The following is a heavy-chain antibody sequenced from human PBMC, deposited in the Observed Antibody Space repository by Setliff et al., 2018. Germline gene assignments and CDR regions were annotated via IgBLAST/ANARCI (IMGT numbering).Heavy chain of an antibody. CDR2: IIPLLETA. J-gene: IGHJ5*01. CDR3: ARELRSPYWHLDS. D-gene: IGHD3-16*01. Sequence: SVKVSCKASGYTFTNYGITWVRQAPGQGLEWMGGIIPLLETAKYAQNFQGRVTITADESTSTGYMELRSLRSDDTAVYYCARELRSPYWHLDSWGQGTQVTVSS. V-gene: IGHV1-69*13. CDR1: GYTFTNYG.